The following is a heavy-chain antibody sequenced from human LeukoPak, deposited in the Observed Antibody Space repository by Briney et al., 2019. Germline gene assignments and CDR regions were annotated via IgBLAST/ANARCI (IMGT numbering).Heavy chain of an antibody. J-gene: IGHJ4*02. Sequence: GGSLRLACAGSGFTFSTYAMSWVRQAPGKGLEWVSGISSSGDRTFYRDSVKGRFTISRDNSKNTLYLQLNSLGAEDTAAYHCAVRTRGNYFDYWGQGALVTVSS. CDR3: AVRTRGNYFDY. V-gene: IGHV3-23*01. CDR2: ISSSGDRT. CDR1: GFTFSTYA. D-gene: IGHD1-26*01.